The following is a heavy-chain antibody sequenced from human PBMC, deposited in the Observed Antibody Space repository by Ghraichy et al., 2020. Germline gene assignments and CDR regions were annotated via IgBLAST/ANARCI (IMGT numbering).Heavy chain of an antibody. D-gene: IGHD6-19*01. CDR2: ISGSGGST. CDR1: GFTFSSYA. CDR3: AKDRSIAVAGSGDAFDI. V-gene: IGHV3-23*01. J-gene: IGHJ3*02. Sequence: GESLNISCAASGFTFSSYAMSWVRQAPGKGLEWVSAISGSGGSTYYADSVKGRFTISRDNSKNTLYLQMNSLRAEDTAVYYCAKDRSIAVAGSGDAFDIWGQGTMVTVSS.